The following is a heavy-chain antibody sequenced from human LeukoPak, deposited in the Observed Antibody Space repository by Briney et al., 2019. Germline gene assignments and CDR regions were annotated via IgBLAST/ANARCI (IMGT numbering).Heavy chain of an antibody. J-gene: IGHJ4*02. CDR1: GASISSNSYY. CDR2: IYYSGST. D-gene: IGHD6-19*01. V-gene: IGHV4-39*01. Sequence: SETLSLTCTVSGASISSNSYYWGWIRQPPGKGLEWIGTIYYSGSTYYKLSLKSRVTISVDTSKNQFSLKLNSVTAADTAVYYCARLRDSSGWYFFSDYWGQGTLVTVSS. CDR3: ARLRDSSGWYFFSDY.